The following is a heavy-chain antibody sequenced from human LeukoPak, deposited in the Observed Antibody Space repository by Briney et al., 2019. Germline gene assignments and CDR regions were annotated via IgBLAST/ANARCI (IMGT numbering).Heavy chain of an antibody. CDR2: ISSTGSTA. V-gene: IGHV3-11*01. J-gene: IGHJ4*02. CDR1: GLTFSDNY. CDR3: ARDLNPGVFDY. D-gene: IGHD1-14*01. Sequence: PGGSLRLSCAVSGLTFSDNYMSWIRQAPGKGLEWVSYISSTGSTAYYADSVKGRFIISRDSAKNSLYLQMNSLRVEDTAVYYCARDLNPGVFDYWGQGTLVTVSS.